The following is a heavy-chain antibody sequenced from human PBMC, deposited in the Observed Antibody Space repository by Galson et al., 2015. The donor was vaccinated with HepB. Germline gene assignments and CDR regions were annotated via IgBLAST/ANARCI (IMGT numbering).Heavy chain of an antibody. V-gene: IGHV3-21*01. CDR1: GFTFSSYS. D-gene: IGHD5-12*01. CDR2: ISSSSSYI. J-gene: IGHJ6*02. Sequence: SLRLSCAASGFTFSSYSMNWVRQAPGKGLEWVSSISSSSSYIYYADSVKGRFTISRDNAKNSLYLQMNSLRAEDTAVYYCARDRTVGGYDLGYYYGMDVWGQGTTVTVSS. CDR3: ARDRTVGGYDLGYYYGMDV.